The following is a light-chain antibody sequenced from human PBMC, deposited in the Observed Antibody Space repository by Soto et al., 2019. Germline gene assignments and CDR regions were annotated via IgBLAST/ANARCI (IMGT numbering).Light chain of an antibody. Sequence: VSPGERATLSCRASQSVSANLAWYQQKPGQAPRLLIYGASTRATGIPVRFSGSGSGTEFTSGSGTEFTLTIGSLQSEDFAVYYCQQYTNWPPNTFGQGTRLEIK. CDR3: QQYTNWPPNT. CDR2: GAS. V-gene: IGKV3-15*01. CDR1: QSVSAN. J-gene: IGKJ5*01.